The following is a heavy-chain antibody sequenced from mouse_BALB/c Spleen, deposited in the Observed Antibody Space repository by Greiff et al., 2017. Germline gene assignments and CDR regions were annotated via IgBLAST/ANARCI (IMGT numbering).Heavy chain of an antibody. J-gene: IGHJ2*01. V-gene: IGHV1-69*02. Sequence: QVQLQQPGAELVRPGASVKLSCKASGYTFTSYWINWVKQRPGQGLERIGNIYPSDSYTNYNQKFKDKATLTVDKSSSTAYMQLSSPTSEDSAVYYCTTAYYGNYVYYWGQGTTLTVSS. CDR3: TTAYYGNYVYY. CDR1: GYTFTSYW. D-gene: IGHD2-10*01. CDR2: IYPSDSYT.